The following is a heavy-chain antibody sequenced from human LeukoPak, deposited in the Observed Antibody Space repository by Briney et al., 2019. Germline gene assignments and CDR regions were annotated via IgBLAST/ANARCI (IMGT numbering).Heavy chain of an antibody. Sequence: SQTLSLTCAISGDSVSSNSAAWNWIRQSPSRGLEWLGKTYYRSKWYNDYAVSVKSRITINPDTSKNQFSLQLTSVTAADTAVYYCARGLKYQLLMGDFWGQGTLVTVSS. CDR1: GDSVSSNSAA. V-gene: IGHV6-1*01. CDR2: TYYRSKWYN. CDR3: ARGLKYQLLMGDF. D-gene: IGHD1-26*01. J-gene: IGHJ4*02.